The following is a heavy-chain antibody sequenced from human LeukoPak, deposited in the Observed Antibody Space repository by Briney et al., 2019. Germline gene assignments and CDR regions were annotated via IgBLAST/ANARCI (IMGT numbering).Heavy chain of an antibody. V-gene: IGHV4-39*07. D-gene: IGHD3-22*01. Sequence: KPSETLSLTCTVSGGSISSSNYYWAWIRQPPGQGLKWIGSIYYRGNAYYNPSLKSRVTISVDTSKNQFSLSLSSVTAADTAVYYCAREEDRSGDWGQGTLVTVTS. CDR1: GGSISSSNYY. CDR2: IYYRGNA. CDR3: AREEDRSGD. J-gene: IGHJ4*02.